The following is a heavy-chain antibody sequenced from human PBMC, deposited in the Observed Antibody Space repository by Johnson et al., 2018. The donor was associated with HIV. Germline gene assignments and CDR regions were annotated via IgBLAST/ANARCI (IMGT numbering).Heavy chain of an antibody. J-gene: IGHJ3*02. Sequence: VQLVESGGGVVRPGGSLRLSCAASGFTFDDYGMHWVRQAPGKGLEWVSGISWNSGSTYYADSVKGRFPISRDNAKNSLFLQMNSLRAEDTAMYYCAKGQSSGYPKDAFDIWGRGTIVTISS. CDR3: AKGQSSGYPKDAFDI. V-gene: IGHV3-20*04. CDR2: ISWNSGST. CDR1: GFTFDDYG. D-gene: IGHD3-22*01.